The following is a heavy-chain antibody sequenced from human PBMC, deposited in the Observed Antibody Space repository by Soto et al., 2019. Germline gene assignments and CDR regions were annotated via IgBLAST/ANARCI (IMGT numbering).Heavy chain of an antibody. Sequence: EVQLVESGGGLVQPGGSLRLSCAASGFTFGNYWMTWVRQAPGKGLEWVANIKGDGSAKSYLDSVRGRFTVSRDNAENSLFLRMNILRAEDTALYYCARDVSPGRSGYYLDAFDIWGQGTMVTVS. D-gene: IGHD6-25*01. V-gene: IGHV3-7*05. CDR1: GFTFGNYW. J-gene: IGHJ3*02. CDR3: ARDVSPGRSGYYLDAFDI. CDR2: IKGDGSAK.